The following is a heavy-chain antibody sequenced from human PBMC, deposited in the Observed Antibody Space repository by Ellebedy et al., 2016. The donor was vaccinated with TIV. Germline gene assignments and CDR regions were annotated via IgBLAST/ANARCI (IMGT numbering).Heavy chain of an antibody. J-gene: IGHJ6*02. CDR2: IYPGDSDT. D-gene: IGHD3-10*01. CDR1: GYSFTSYW. V-gene: IGHV5-51*01. Sequence: GESLKISXKGSGYSFTSYWIGWVRQMPGKGLEWMGIIYPGDSDTRYSPSFQGQVTISADKSISTAYLQWSSLKASDTAMYYCAMDGSGRRMHAYYYYGMDVWGQGTTVTVSS. CDR3: AMDGSGRRMHAYYYYGMDV.